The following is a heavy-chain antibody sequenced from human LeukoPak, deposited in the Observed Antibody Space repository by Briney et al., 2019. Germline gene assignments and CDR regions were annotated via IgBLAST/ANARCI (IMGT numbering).Heavy chain of an antibody. CDR3: ARSVVTLYWYFDL. Sequence: SETLSLTCTVSGGSISGYYHNWIRQPPGKGLEWIGYIYYSGSTNYNPSLKSRVTISLDTSKNQFSLKLSSVTTADTAVYYCARSVVTLYWYFDLWGRGTLATVSS. D-gene: IGHD4-23*01. CDR1: GGSISGYY. V-gene: IGHV4-59*01. J-gene: IGHJ2*01. CDR2: IYYSGST.